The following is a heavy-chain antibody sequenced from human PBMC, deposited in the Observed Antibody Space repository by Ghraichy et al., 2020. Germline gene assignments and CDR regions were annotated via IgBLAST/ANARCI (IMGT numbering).Heavy chain of an antibody. D-gene: IGHD3-22*01. Sequence: GASLRLSCAASGFTFSSYAMSWVRQAPGKGLEWVSAISGSGGSTYYADSVKGRFTISRDNSKNTLYLQMNSLRAEDTAVYYCAKDGPETAVVVISPDAFDIWGQGTMVTVSS. V-gene: IGHV3-23*01. CDR3: AKDGPETAVVVISPDAFDI. CDR1: GFTFSSYA. CDR2: ISGSGGST. J-gene: IGHJ3*02.